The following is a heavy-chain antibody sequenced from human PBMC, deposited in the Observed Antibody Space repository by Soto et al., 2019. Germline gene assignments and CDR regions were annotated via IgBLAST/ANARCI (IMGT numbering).Heavy chain of an antibody. CDR2: IYYSGST. D-gene: IGHD3-10*01. Sequence: SETLSLTCTVSGGSISSGDYYWSWIRQPPGKGLEWIGYIYYSGSTYYNPSLKSRVTISVDTSKNQFSLKLSSVTAADTAVYYCASSYGSGKDWFDPWGQGTLVTVSS. J-gene: IGHJ5*02. CDR3: ASSYGSGKDWFDP. CDR1: GGSISSGDYY. V-gene: IGHV4-30-4*01.